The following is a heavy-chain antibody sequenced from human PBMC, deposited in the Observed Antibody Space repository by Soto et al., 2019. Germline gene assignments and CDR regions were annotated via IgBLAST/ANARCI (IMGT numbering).Heavy chain of an antibody. Sequence: QVQLVQSGAEPKKPGASVKVSCKTSGYTFTSYGISWVRQAPGQGLEWMGWIRPYNGNTNYAQKFQGKVTMTTDTSTNTAYMELRSLRSDDTAVYYCARTIVAVPAALNWFDPWGQGTLVSVSS. CDR1: GYTFTSYG. CDR2: IRPYNGNT. CDR3: ARTIVAVPAALNWFDP. V-gene: IGHV1-18*01. D-gene: IGHD2-2*01. J-gene: IGHJ5*02.